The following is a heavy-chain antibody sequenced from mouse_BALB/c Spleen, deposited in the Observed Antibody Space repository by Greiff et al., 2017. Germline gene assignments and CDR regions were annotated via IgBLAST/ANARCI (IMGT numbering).Heavy chain of an antibody. Sequence: VQLKQSGTVLARPGASVKMSCKASGYTFTSYWMHWVKQRPGQGLEWIGAIYPGNSDTSYNQKFKGKAKLTAVTSTSTAYMELSSLTNEDSAVYYCTRSGIYDGYYAMDYWGQGTSVTVSS. CDR2: IYPGNSDT. D-gene: IGHD2-3*01. CDR3: TRSGIYDGYYAMDY. J-gene: IGHJ4*01. V-gene: IGHV1-5*01. CDR1: GYTFTSYW.